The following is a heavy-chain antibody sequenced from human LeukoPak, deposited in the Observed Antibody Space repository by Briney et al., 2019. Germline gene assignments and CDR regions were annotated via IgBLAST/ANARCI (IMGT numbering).Heavy chain of an antibody. CDR2: INHSGST. Sequence: PSETLSLTCTVSGGSISSYYWSWIRQPPGKGLEWIGEINHSGSTYYNPSLKSRVTISVDTSKNQFSLKLSSVTAADTAVYYCARLTSLWFGESDYWGRGTLVTVSS. D-gene: IGHD3-10*01. CDR1: GGSISSYY. V-gene: IGHV4-34*01. CDR3: ARLTSLWFGESDY. J-gene: IGHJ4*02.